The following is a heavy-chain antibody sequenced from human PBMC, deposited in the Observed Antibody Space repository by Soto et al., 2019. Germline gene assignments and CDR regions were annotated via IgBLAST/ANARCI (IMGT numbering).Heavy chain of an antibody. Sequence: SETLSLTCTVSGGSISSYYWSWIRQPPGKGLEWIGYIYYSGSTNYNPSLKSRVTISVDTSKNQFSLKLSSVTAADTAVYYCARGGDNTTVDYYYYGMDVWGQGTTVTVSS. CDR1: GGSISSYY. CDR2: IYYSGST. V-gene: IGHV4-59*01. J-gene: IGHJ6*02. CDR3: ARGGDNTTVDYYYYGMDV. D-gene: IGHD3-16*01.